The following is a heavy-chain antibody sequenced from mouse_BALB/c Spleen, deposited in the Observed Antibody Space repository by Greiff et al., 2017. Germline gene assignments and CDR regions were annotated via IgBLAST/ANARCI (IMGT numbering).Heavy chain of an antibody. V-gene: IGHV5-17*02. CDR3: ARFLSDAMDY. CDR1: GFTFSSFG. CDR2: ISSGSSTI. Sequence: EVQGVESGGGLVQPGGSRKLSCAASGFTFSSFGMHWVRQAPEKGLEWVAYISSGSSTIYYADTVKGRFTISRDNPKNTLFLQMTSLRSEDTAMYYCARFLSDAMDYWGQGTSVTVSS. J-gene: IGHJ4*01.